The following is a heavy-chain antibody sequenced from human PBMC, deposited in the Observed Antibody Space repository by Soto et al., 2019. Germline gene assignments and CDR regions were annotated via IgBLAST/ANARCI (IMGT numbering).Heavy chain of an antibody. CDR2: ISSSSSYI. CDR1: GFTFSSYS. J-gene: IGHJ4*02. CDR3: ARDAIVATIVDLNYFDY. V-gene: IGHV3-21*01. Sequence: GSLRLSCAASGFTFSSYSMNWVRQAPRKGLEWVSSISSSSSYIYYADSVKGRFTISRDNAKNSLYLQMNSLRAEDTAVYYCARDAIVATIVDLNYFDYWGQGTLVTVSS. D-gene: IGHD5-12*01.